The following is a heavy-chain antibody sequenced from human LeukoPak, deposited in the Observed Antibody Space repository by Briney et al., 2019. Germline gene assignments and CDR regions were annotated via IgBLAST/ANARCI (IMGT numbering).Heavy chain of an antibody. V-gene: IGHV1-8*01. CDR1: GYTFTSYD. CDR2: MNPNSGNT. J-gene: IGHJ4*02. D-gene: IGHD3-10*01. Sequence: ASVKVSCKASGYTFTSYDINWVRQATGQGLEWMGWMNPNSGNTGYAQKFQGRVTMTRNTSISTAYMELSSLRSEHTAVYYCARAVRVRGVITYYFDYWGQGTLVTVSS. CDR3: ARAVRVRGVITYYFDY.